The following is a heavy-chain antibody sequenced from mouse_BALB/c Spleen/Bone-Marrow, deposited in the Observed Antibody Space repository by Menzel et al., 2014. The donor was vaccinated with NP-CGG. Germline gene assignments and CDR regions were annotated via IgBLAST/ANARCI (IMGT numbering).Heavy chain of an antibody. CDR2: IWADGST. CDR1: GFSLTSFG. CDR3: AKDGYYGGYAMDY. Sequence: QVQLQQSGPGLVAPSQSLSITCTVSGFSLTSFGISWFRQPPGKGLEWLGVIWADGSTNYHSALISRLSISKDNSKSQVFLMLNSLQTDDTATYYCAKDGYYGGYAMDYWGQGTSVTVSS. V-gene: IGHV2-3*01. D-gene: IGHD2-3*01. J-gene: IGHJ4*01.